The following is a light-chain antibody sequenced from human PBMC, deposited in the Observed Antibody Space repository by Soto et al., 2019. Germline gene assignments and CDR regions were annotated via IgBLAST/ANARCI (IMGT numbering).Light chain of an antibody. CDR2: GAS. CDR1: QSVSSNH. J-gene: IGKJ4*01. CDR3: QQYGGSVT. V-gene: IGKV3-20*01. Sequence: DIVLTQSPGTLSLSPGERATLSCRASQSVSSNHLAWYQQKPGQAPRLLISGASDRATGIPDRFSGSGSGTDFTLTISRLEPEDFAVYYCQQYGGSVTFGGGTKVDIK.